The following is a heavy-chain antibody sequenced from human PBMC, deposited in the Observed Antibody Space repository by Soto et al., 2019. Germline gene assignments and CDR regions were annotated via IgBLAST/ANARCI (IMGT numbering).Heavy chain of an antibody. CDR3: ARRLFTNSWPSYFDY. Sequence: SETLSLTCSVSGGSISASSYYWGWIRQPPGKGLEWIGCLHYSGSTYYNPSLKSRVTSPVDTSKNQFSLTLTSVTAADTAVYYCARRLFTNSWPSYFDYWGQGALVTVSS. CDR1: GGSISASSYY. V-gene: IGHV4-39*01. CDR2: LHYSGST. J-gene: IGHJ4*02. D-gene: IGHD6-13*01.